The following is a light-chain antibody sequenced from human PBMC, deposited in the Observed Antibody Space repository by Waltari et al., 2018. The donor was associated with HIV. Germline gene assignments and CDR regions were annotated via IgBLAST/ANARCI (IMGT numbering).Light chain of an antibody. CDR3: ATWTDSLSGVV. CDR1: SSNIGSNY. Sequence: QSVLTQSPSASGTPGQRVTISCSGSSSNIGSNYVYWYQQLPGTAPKLLLYGNNQRPAGVPDRCSGSKSGTSASLAISGLRSEDEAHYYCATWTDSLSGVVFGGGTKLRVL. CDR2: GNN. V-gene: IGLV1-47*01. J-gene: IGLJ2*01.